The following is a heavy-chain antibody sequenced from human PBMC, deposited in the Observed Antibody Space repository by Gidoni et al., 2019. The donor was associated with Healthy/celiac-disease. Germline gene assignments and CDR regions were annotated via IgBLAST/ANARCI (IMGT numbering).Heavy chain of an antibody. V-gene: IGHV3-9*01. CDR1: GFTFDVYA. J-gene: IGHJ6*02. CDR2: ISWNSGSI. Sequence: EVQLVESGGVWVQPGRSLRLSCAASGFTFDVYAMHWVRQAPGNGLEWVSGISWNSGSIGYADSVKGRFTISRDNAKNSLYLQMNSLRAEDTALYYCAKDSGGLYYYGMDVWGQGTTVTVSS. CDR3: AKDSGGLYYYGMDV. D-gene: IGHD1-26*01.